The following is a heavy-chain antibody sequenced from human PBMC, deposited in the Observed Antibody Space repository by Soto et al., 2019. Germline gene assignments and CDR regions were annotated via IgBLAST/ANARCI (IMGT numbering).Heavy chain of an antibody. CDR2: IIPILGIA. CDR1: GGTFSSYT. V-gene: IGHV1-69*04. CDR3: ARDKAVVVPAAHGMSPFDY. D-gene: IGHD2-2*01. Sequence: ASVKVSCKASGGTFSSYTISWVRQAPGQGLEWMGRIIPILGIANYAQKFQGRVTITADKSTSTAYMELSSLRSEDTAVYYCARDKAVVVPAAHGMSPFDYWGQGTLVTVSS. J-gene: IGHJ4*02.